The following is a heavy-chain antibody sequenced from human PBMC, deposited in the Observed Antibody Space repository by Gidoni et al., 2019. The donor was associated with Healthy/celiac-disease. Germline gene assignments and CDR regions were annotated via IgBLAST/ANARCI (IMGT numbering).Heavy chain of an antibody. CDR3: ARVRFRYCSGGSCFNWFDP. D-gene: IGHD2-15*01. V-gene: IGHV4-39*01. Sequence: QLQLQESGPGLVKPSETLSLTCTVSGGSISSSSYYWGWIRQPPGKGLEWIGSIYYSGSTYYNPSLKSRVTISVDTSKNQFSLKLSSVTAADTAVYYCARVRFRYCSGGSCFNWFDPWGQGTLVTVSS. J-gene: IGHJ5*02. CDR2: IYYSGST. CDR1: GGSISSSSYY.